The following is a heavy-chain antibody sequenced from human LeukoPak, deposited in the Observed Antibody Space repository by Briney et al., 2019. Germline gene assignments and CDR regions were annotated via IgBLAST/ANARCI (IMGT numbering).Heavy chain of an antibody. CDR2: INPNSGGT. CDR3: ARLGHGDYGFDY. V-gene: IGHV1-2*02. Sequence: ASVKVSCKASGYTFTGYYIHWMRQAPGQGLEWMGWINPNSGGTNYAQRFQGRVTMTRDTSISTVDMELSRLRSDDTAVYYCARLGHGDYGFDYWGQGTLVTVSS. J-gene: IGHJ4*02. CDR1: GYTFTGYY. D-gene: IGHD4-17*01.